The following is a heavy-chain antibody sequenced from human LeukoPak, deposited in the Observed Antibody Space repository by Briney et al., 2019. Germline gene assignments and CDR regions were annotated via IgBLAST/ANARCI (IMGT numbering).Heavy chain of an antibody. V-gene: IGHV3-11*01. CDR3: ARKGLGGELGGFDS. CDR1: GFTFSDYY. CDR2: ISSSGSTI. J-gene: IGHJ4*02. D-gene: IGHD1-7*01. Sequence: GGSLRLSCAASGFTFSDYYMSWIRQAPGKGLEWVSYISSSGSTIYYADSVKGRFTISRDNAKNSLYLQMNSLRVEDTALYHCARKGLGGELGGFDSWGQGTLVTVSS.